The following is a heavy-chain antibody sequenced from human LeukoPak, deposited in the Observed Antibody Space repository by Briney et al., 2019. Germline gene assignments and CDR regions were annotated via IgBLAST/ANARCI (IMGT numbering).Heavy chain of an antibody. CDR3: ARVKGSMIVVGVFDY. V-gene: IGHV1-69*05. J-gene: IGHJ4*02. Sequence: ASVKVSCKASGGTFSSYAISWVRQAPGQGPEWMGGIIPIFGTANYAQKFQGRVTMTRDTSTSTVYMELSSLRSEDTAVYYCARVKGSMIVVGVFDYWGQGTLVTVSS. D-gene: IGHD3-22*01. CDR1: GGTFSSYA. CDR2: IIPIFGTA.